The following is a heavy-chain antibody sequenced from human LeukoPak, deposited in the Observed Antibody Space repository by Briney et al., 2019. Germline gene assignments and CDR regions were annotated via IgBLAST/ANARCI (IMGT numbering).Heavy chain of an antibody. CDR1: GYTFTRYY. J-gene: IGHJ4*02. CDR2: INPNTGDT. CDR3: AVAPGDY. D-gene: IGHD2-21*01. Sequence: ASLKVSCKASGYTFTRYYMHWVRQAPGQGLEWMGWINPNTGDTHCAQKFQGRVTLTRDTSITTVYMELSRLTSDDTAIFYCAVAPGDYWGQGTLVTVSS. V-gene: IGHV1-2*02.